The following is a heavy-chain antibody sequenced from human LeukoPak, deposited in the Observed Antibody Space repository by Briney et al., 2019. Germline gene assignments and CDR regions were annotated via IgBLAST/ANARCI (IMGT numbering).Heavy chain of an antibody. V-gene: IGHV3-66*01. CDR2: LYSAGST. J-gene: IGHJ4*02. CDR1: GFTVSSNS. D-gene: IGHD5-24*01. CDR3: ARVIGDGYNPIDY. Sequence: GGSLRLSCAASGFTVSSNSMSWVRQAPGKGLEWVSVLYSAGSTYYADSAKGRFTISRDNSKNTLYLQMNSLRAEDTAVYYCARVIGDGYNPIDYWGQGTLVTVSS.